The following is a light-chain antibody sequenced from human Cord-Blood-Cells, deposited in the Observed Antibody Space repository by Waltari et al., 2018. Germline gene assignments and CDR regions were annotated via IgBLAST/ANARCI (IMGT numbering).Light chain of an antibody. CDR2: DAS. CDR1: QDISNY. V-gene: IGKV1-33*01. Sequence: DIQMTQSPSSLSAPVGDRATITCQASQDISNYLNWYQQKPGKAPKLLIYDASNLETGVPSRFSGSGSGTDFTFTISSLQPEDIATYYCQQYDNLPYTFGQGTKLEIK. J-gene: IGKJ2*01. CDR3: QQYDNLPYT.